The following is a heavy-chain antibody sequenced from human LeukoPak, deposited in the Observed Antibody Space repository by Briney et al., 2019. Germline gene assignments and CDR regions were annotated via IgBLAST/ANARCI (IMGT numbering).Heavy chain of an antibody. V-gene: IGHV1-8*03. CDR1: GGTFISYA. J-gene: IGHJ4*02. D-gene: IGHD6-13*01. CDR3: ARGTAAGRAADY. Sequence: ASVKVSCKASGGTFISYAISWVRQATGQGLEWTGWMNPNSGNTGYAQKFQGRVTITRNTSISTAYMELSSLRSEDTAVYYCARGTAAGRAADYWGQGTLVTVSS. CDR2: MNPNSGNT.